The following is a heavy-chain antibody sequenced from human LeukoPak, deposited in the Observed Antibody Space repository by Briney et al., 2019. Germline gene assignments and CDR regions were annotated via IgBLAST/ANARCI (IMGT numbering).Heavy chain of an antibody. CDR1: GISVSNSY. CDR2: IYSGGVT. J-gene: IGHJ5*02. V-gene: IGHV3-66*01. CDR3: ARVPEQYDRWFDP. D-gene: IGHD1-1*01. Sequence: GGSLSLSCVVSGISVSNSYISWVRQAPGKGLEWVSIIYSGGVTYYADSVKGRFTISRDNSKNTLYLQMNSLRAEDTAVYYCARVPEQYDRWFDPWGQGTLVTVSS.